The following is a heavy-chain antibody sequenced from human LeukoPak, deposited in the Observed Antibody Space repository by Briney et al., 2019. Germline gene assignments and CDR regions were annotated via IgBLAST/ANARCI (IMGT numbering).Heavy chain of an antibody. D-gene: IGHD2-15*01. V-gene: IGHV1-2*02. Sequence: ASVKVSCKASGYTFTGYYMHWVRQAPGQGLEWMGWINPNTGGTNYAQKFQGRVTMTRDTSISTAYMELSRLRSDDTAVYYCARDGYCSGGSCPRGYYYGMDVWGQGTTVTVSS. CDR1: GYTFTGYY. J-gene: IGHJ6*02. CDR3: ARDGYCSGGSCPRGYYYGMDV. CDR2: INPNTGGT.